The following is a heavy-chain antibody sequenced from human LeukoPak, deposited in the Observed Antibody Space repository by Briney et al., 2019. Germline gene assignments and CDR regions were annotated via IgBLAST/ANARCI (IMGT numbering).Heavy chain of an antibody. D-gene: IGHD2-15*01. CDR1: GGSLSTYY. CDR3: ARQTTRFCSGGTCYSNFAFDM. J-gene: IGHJ3*02. Sequence: SETLSLTCTVSGGSLSTYYWSWIRQPPGKTLEWIGYVYNSGSTNYNPSLKSRVTISVDTSKKQLSLKLTSVTAADTAVYYRARQTTRFCSGGTCYSNFAFDMWGQGTMVIVYS. CDR2: VYNSGST. V-gene: IGHV4-59*08.